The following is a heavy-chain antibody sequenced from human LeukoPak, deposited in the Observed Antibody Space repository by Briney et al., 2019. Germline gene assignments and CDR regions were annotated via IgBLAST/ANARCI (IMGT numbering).Heavy chain of an antibody. CDR2: IRSKTDGGTT. CDR1: GLTFSNTW. J-gene: IGHJ4*02. CDR3: VGSFLGY. V-gene: IGHV3-15*01. D-gene: IGHD3-10*01. Sequence: QAGGSLRLSCAASGLTFSNTWMTWVRQAPGKGLEWVGRIRSKTDGGTTDYTTPVKGRFTISRDDSKNTLYLQMNSLKTEDTAVYYCVGSFLGYWGQGTLVTVSS.